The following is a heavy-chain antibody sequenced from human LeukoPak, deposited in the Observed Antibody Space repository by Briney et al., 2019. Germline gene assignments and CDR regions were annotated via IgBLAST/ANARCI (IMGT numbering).Heavy chain of an antibody. CDR1: GFTFSSYS. J-gene: IGHJ3*02. V-gene: IGHV3-48*01. Sequence: GGSLRLSCAASGFTFSSYSMNWVRQAPGKGLEWVSYISSSSSTIYYADSVKGRFTISRDNAKNSLYLQMNSLRAEDTAVYYCARNSGSFPLPGAFDIWGQGTMVTVSS. CDR3: ARNSGSFPLPGAFDI. D-gene: IGHD1-26*01. CDR2: ISSSSSTI.